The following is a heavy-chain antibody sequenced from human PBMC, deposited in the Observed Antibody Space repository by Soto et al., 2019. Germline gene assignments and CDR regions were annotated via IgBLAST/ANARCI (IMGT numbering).Heavy chain of an antibody. Sequence: GGSLRLSCAASGFTFSSYAMSWVRQAPGKGLEWVSAISGSGGSTYYADSVKGRFTISRDNSKNTLYLQMNSLRAEDTAVYYCAKDVPYYDYVWGLDSYWGQGTLVNVSS. D-gene: IGHD3-16*01. J-gene: IGHJ4*02. V-gene: IGHV3-23*01. CDR1: GFTFSSYA. CDR2: ISGSGGST. CDR3: AKDVPYYDYVWGLDSY.